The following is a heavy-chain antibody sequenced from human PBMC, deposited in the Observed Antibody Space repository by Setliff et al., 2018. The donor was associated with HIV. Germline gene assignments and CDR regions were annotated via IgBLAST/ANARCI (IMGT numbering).Heavy chain of an antibody. CDR2: INEDGADI. V-gene: IGHV3-7*01. CDR3: ARGLNGVGYDTRYYFDY. CDR1: GFTLRSYW. J-gene: IGHJ4*02. Sequence: PGGSLRLSCAASGFTLRSYWMGWVRQAPGKGLEWVANINEDGADIRYADSVKGRFLISRDNSKNTLYLQMNSLRAEDTAVYYCARGLNGVGYDTRYYFDYWGQGTLVTVSS. D-gene: IGHD2-8*01.